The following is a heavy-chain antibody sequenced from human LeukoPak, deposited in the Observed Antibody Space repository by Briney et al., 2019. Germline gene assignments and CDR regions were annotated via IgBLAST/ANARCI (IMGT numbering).Heavy chain of an antibody. CDR3: ARLQPLVIPAAKLGFDY. J-gene: IGHJ4*02. CDR2: IYSGGST. V-gene: IGHV3-53*01. Sequence: GGSLRLSCAASGFIVSHNYMSWVRQAPGKGLESVSLIYSGGSTYYADSVKGRFTISRDNSRDRIYLQMNSLRTDDTAVYYCARLQPLVIPAAKLGFDYWGQGTLVTVSS. CDR1: GFIVSHNY. D-gene: IGHD2-2*01.